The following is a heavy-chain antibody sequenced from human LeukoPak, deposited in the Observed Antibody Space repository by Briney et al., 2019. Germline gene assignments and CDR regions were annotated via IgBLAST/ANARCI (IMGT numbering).Heavy chain of an antibody. V-gene: IGHV4-34*01. CDR3: ARAGYSYGHY. CDR2: INHSGGT. D-gene: IGHD5-18*01. Sequence: SETLSLTCAVYGGSFSGYYWSWIRQPPGKGLEWIGEINHSGGTNYNPSLKSRVTISVDTSKNQFSLKLSSVTAADTAVYYCARAGYSYGHYWGQGTLVTVSS. CDR1: GGSFSGYY. J-gene: IGHJ4*02.